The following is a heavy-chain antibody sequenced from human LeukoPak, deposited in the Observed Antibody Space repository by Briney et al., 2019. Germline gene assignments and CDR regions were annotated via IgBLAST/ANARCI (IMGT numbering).Heavy chain of an antibody. CDR2: ISGSGGST. J-gene: IGHJ4*02. CDR1: GFTFSSYV. CDR3: AKDGYDSSGYYPDY. Sequence: GGSLRLSCAASGFTFSSYVMSWVRQTPGKGLEWVSTISGSGGSTDYADSVKGGFTISRDNSKNTLYLQMNSLRAEDTAVYYCAKDGYDSSGYYPDYWGQGTLVTVSS. V-gene: IGHV3-23*01. D-gene: IGHD3-22*01.